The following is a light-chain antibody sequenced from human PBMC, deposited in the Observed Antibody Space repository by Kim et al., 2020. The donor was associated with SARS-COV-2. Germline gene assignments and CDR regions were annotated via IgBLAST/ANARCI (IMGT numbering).Light chain of an antibody. V-gene: IGLV7-43*01. CDR3: LLYYGGVWV. J-gene: IGLJ3*02. CDR1: SGAVTSGYY. Sequence: PGGTVTLTCASNSGAVTSGYYPNWFQLKPGQAPRSMIHTASGRHSWTPTRFSGSLLGGKAALSLSGGQPEDEAEYYCLLYYGGVWVFGGGTQLTVL. CDR2: TAS.